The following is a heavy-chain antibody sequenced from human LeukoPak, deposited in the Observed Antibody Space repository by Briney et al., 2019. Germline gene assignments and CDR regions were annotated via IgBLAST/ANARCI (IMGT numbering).Heavy chain of an antibody. V-gene: IGHV1-2*02. CDR1: GYTFTGYY. J-gene: IGHJ3*02. Sequence: ASVKVSCKASGYTFTGYYMHWVRQAPGQGIEWMGWINPNSGGTNYAQKFQGRVTMTRDTSISTAYMELSRLRSDDTAVYYCARVPGWYYSSKDAFDIWGQGTMVTVSS. CDR3: ARVPGWYYSSKDAFDI. D-gene: IGHD6-19*01. CDR2: INPNSGGT.